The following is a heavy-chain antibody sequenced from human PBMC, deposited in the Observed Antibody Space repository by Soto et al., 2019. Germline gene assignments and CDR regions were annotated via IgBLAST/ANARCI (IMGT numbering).Heavy chain of an antibody. CDR3: AKDLLQSTGLFDY. D-gene: IGHD1-1*01. CDR2: ISYDGSNK. CDR1: GFTFSSYG. J-gene: IGHJ4*02. V-gene: IGHV3-30*18. Sequence: GGSLRLSCAAPGFTFSSYGMHWVRQAPGKGLEWVAVISYDGSNKYYADSVKGRFTISRDNSKNTLYLQMNSLRAGDTAVYYCAKDLLQSTGLFDYWGQGTLVTVSS.